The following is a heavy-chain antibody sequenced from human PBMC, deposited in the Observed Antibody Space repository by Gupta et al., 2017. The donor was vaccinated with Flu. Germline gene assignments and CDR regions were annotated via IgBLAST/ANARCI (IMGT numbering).Heavy chain of an antibody. CDR1: GYTFTSYS. V-gene: IGHV7-4-1*01. J-gene: IGHJ5*02. D-gene: IGHD1-1*01. CDR2: INTETGKP. Sequence: QVELVQSGSEMKEPGASVKVSCKASGYTFTSYSINWVRQSPGQGFEYMGWINTETGKPTYGQGFIGRFVFSLDTSVNTAYLQIDNVRAEDTAVYYCAKGRDWNDVDWFAPWGQGTLVTVSS. CDR3: AKGRDWNDVDWFAP.